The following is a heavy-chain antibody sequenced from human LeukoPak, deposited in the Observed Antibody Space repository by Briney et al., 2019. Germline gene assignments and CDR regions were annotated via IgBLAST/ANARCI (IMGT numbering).Heavy chain of an antibody. D-gene: IGHD3-3*01. V-gene: IGHV3-64*04. CDR3: ARDWGSITIFGSGMDV. CDR2: ISSNGGST. Sequence: GGSLRLSSSASGFTFSSYPMHWVRQAPGKGLEYVSAISSNGGSTHYADSVKGRFTISRDNSKNTLYLQMNSLRAEDTAVYYCARDWGSITIFGSGMDVWGQGTTVTVSS. CDR1: GFTFSSYP. J-gene: IGHJ6*02.